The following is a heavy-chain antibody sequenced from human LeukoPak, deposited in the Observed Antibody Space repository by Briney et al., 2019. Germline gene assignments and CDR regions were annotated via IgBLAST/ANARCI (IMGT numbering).Heavy chain of an antibody. CDR3: AKDPRDHSYGWSWRYFDY. D-gene: IGHD5-18*01. V-gene: IGHV3-30*02. CDR1: GFTLSSYV. Sequence: GGSLRLSCAASGFTLSSYVLHWVRPAPGKGREWVAFIWYDGSNKYYADSLKGLFTISRDNSKNTLYLQMNILRAEDTAVYYCAKDPRDHSYGWSWRYFDYWGQGTLVTVSS. J-gene: IGHJ4*02. CDR2: IWYDGSNK.